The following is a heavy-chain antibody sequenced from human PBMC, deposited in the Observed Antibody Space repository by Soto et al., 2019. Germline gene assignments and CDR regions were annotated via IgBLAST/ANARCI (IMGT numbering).Heavy chain of an antibody. Sequence: QITLTESGPTLVKPTQTLTLTCTVSGLSLSNGELGVAWIRQPPGKALEWLALIYGDDEKRYSPSLKTRLTITKDPSKRQVFLTSTNVDPVDTATYYCTHMEWSLFRESDRPDHWGQGTLVTVSS. J-gene: IGHJ4*02. V-gene: IGHV2-5*02. CDR3: THMEWSLFRESDRPDH. CDR2: IYGDDEK. D-gene: IGHD3-3*01. CDR1: GLSLSNGELG.